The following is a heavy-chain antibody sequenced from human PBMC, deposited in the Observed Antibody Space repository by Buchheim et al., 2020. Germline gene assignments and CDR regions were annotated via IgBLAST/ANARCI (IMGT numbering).Heavy chain of an antibody. CDR3: ARVSAHIRKNPNFDL. CDR2: TSITGAS. V-gene: IGHV4-34*02. Sequence: QVQLQQSGAQMLKPSQTLSLTCALSGGSFGFYSWSWVRQPPGQGLEWIGQTSITGASSYNSSLKDRLITSLDISTNQFFLKLRSVTVADTAIYFCARVSAHIRKNPNFDLWGQG. D-gene: IGHD2-8*01. CDR1: GGSFGFYS. J-gene: IGHJ4*02.